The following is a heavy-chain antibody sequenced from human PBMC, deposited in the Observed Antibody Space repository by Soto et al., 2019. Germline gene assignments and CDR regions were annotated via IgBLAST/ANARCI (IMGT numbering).Heavy chain of an antibody. CDR1: GGSFSGYY. J-gene: IGHJ4*02. D-gene: IGHD4-17*01. CDR2: INHSGST. CDR3: ARGEGDYGDYRSLNFDS. Sequence: QVQLQQWGAGLLKPSETLSLTCAVYGGSFSGYYWSWIRQPPGKGLEWIGEINHSGSTNYNPSLKCRVTISVDTSKNQFSVRLSSVTAADTAVYYCARGEGDYGDYRSLNFDSWGQGTLVTVSS. V-gene: IGHV4-34*01.